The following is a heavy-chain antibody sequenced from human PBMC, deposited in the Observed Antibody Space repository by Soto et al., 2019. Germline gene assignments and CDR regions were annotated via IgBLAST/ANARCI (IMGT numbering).Heavy chain of an antibody. V-gene: IGHV3-66*01. D-gene: IGHD6-19*01. Sequence: EVQMVESGGGLVQPGGSLRLSCAASGFTVNYNYMSWVRQAPGKGLEWVSVIYTDDSTYYADSVKGRFTISRDNSKNTLYLQMNSLRAEDTAIYYCARAKPPSYASGWYGFDYWGQGTLVTVSS. CDR3: ARAKPPSYASGWYGFDY. CDR1: GFTVNYNY. J-gene: IGHJ4*02. CDR2: IYTDDST.